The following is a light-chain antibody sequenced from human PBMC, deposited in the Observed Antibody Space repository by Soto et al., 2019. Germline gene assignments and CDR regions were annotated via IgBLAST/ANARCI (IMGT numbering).Light chain of an antibody. Sequence: DIQMTQSPSSLSASVGDRVTITCQASQDINNYLNWYQQKPGKAPKLLIYDASNLETGDPSRFSGSGSGTDFTFRISSLQPEDIATYYCQQYENLPWTFGQGTKVEVK. CDR2: DAS. CDR1: QDINNY. CDR3: QQYENLPWT. V-gene: IGKV1-33*01. J-gene: IGKJ1*01.